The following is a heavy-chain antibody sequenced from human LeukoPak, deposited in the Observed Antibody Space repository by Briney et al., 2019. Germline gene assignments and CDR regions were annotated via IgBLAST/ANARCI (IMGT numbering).Heavy chain of an antibody. V-gene: IGHV4-39*07. CDR3: ARDGGYFDSDWGAVGY. D-gene: IGHD3-9*01. CDR1: GGSISSSSYY. CDR2: GYYSGST. J-gene: IGHJ4*02. Sequence: PSETLSLTCTVSGGSISSSSYYWGWIRQPPGKGLEWIGSGYYSGSTYYNPSLKSRVTISVDTSKNQFSLNLSSVTAADTAVYYCARDGGYFDSDWGAVGYWGQGTLVTVSS.